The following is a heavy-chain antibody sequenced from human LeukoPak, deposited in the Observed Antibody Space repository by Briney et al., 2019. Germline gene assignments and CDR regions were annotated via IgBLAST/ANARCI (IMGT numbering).Heavy chain of an antibody. J-gene: IGHJ6*03. Sequence: GGSLRLSCAASGFTFSSYDMHWVRQATGKGLEWVAFIRYDGSNKYYADSVKGRFTISRDNSKNTLYLQMNSLRAEDTAVYYCAKSVVGYYATTLDYYYYYMDVWGKGTTVTVSS. CDR1: GFTFSSYD. CDR3: AKSVVGYYATTLDYYYYYMDV. D-gene: IGHD2-2*01. V-gene: IGHV3-30*02. CDR2: IRYDGSNK.